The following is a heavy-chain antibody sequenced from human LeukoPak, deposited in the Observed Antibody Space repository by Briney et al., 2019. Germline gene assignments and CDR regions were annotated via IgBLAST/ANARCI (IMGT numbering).Heavy chain of an antibody. D-gene: IGHD3-3*01. CDR3: TTDFTGALGGPELRFLEWLIY. V-gene: IGHV3-15*01. J-gene: IGHJ4*02. Sequence: GGSLRLSCAASGFTFSSYSMNWVRQAPGKGLEWVGRIKSKTDGGTTDYAAPVKGRFTISRDDSKNTLYLQMNSLKTEDTAVYYCTTDFTGALGGPELRFLEWLIYWGQGTLVTVSS. CDR2: IKSKTDGGTT. CDR1: GFTFSSYS.